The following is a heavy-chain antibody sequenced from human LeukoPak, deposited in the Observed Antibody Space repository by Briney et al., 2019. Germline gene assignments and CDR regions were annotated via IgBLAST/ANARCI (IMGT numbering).Heavy chain of an antibody. J-gene: IGHJ2*01. CDR2: IYYSGST. CDR1: GGSISSGGYY. Sequence: PSQTLSLTCTVSGGSISSGGYYWSWFRQHPGKGLEWIGYIYYSGSTYYNPSLKSRVTISVDTSKNQFSLKLSSVTAADTAVYYCARAHIAARLRYFDLWGRGTLVTVSS. V-gene: IGHV4-31*03. D-gene: IGHD6-6*01. CDR3: ARAHIAARLRYFDL.